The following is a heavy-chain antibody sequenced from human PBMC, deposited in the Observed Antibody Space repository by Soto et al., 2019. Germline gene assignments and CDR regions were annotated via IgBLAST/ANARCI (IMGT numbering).Heavy chain of an antibody. CDR1: GFTFSSYA. V-gene: IGHV3-64D*08. CDR2: ISSNGGST. Sequence: GGSLRLSCSASGFTFSSYAMHWVRQAPGKGLEYVSAISSNGGSTYYADSVKGRFTISRDNSKNTLYLQMSSLRAEDTAVYYCVKDSETGNYDFWSGTFDYWGQGTLVTVSS. J-gene: IGHJ4*02. CDR3: VKDSETGNYDFWSGTFDY. D-gene: IGHD3-3*01.